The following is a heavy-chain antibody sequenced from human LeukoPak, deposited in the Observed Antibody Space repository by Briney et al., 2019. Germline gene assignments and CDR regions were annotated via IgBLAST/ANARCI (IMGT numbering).Heavy chain of an antibody. V-gene: IGHV3-23*01. Sequence: GGSLRLSCAASGFTFSTYAMSWVRQAPGKGLEWVSAISGSGGSTYYADSVKGRFPISRDNSKNTLYLQMNGLRAEDTAVYYCAKEGYRYGYAIDYWGQGTLVTVSS. CDR3: AKEGYRYGYAIDY. CDR2: ISGSGGST. D-gene: IGHD5-18*01. J-gene: IGHJ4*02. CDR1: GFTFSTYA.